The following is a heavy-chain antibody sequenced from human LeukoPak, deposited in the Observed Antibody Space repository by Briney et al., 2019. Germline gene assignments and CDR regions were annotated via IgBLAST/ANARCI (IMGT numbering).Heavy chain of an antibody. J-gene: IGHJ4*02. Sequence: GESLKISCKGSGYSFTSYWIGWVRQMPGKGLEWMGIIYPGDSDTRYSPSFQGQVTISADKSISTAYLQWSSLKASDTAMYYRARRGDTYLAAASNYPFDYWGQGTLVTVSS. CDR3: ARRGDTYLAAASNYPFDY. V-gene: IGHV5-51*01. CDR2: IYPGDSDT. D-gene: IGHD6-13*01. CDR1: GYSFTSYW.